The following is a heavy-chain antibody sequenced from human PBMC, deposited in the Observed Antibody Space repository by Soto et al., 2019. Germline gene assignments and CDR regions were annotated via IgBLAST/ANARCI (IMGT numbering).Heavy chain of an antibody. CDR3: ARQGSCSRANCFSFLYSFDI. Sequence: EPLSLTCSFSGSLGNFYCGWVRQSPGKALEWIGRFHKIGSTYYSPSLTRRLPLSVDSSTNQLSLRLISVTVADTAVYYCARQGSCSRANCFSFLYSFDIWGQGTMVTVSS. CDR2: FHKIGST. CDR1: GSLGNFY. J-gene: IGHJ3*02. D-gene: IGHD2-15*01. V-gene: IGHV4-39*01.